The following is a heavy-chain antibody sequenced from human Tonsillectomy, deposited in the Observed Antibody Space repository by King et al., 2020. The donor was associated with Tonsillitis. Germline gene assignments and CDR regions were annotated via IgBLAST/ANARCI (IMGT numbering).Heavy chain of an antibody. CDR2: ISGSVGYT. V-gene: IGHV3-23*04. J-gene: IGHJ4*02. CDR3: AKLGYGIAVAGLVDY. Sequence: VQLVESGGGLVQPGGSLRLSCAASGFTCSNYAMSWGRQAPGKGLEWVSAISGSVGYTYYADSVKGRFTISRDNSKNTLDLQMNSLRAEDTAVYYCAKLGYGIAVAGLVDYWGQGTLVTVSS. D-gene: IGHD6-19*01. CDR1: GFTCSNYA.